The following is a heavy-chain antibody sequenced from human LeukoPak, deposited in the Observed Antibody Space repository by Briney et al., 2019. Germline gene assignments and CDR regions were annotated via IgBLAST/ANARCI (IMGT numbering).Heavy chain of an antibody. D-gene: IGHD3-10*01. V-gene: IGHV3-7*03. J-gene: IGHJ4*02. Sequence: GGSLRLSCTASGFIFSGSWMTWIRQAPGKGLEWVASIKQDGSEKYYVDSVKGRFTFSRDNAKNSLYLQMDSLRAEDTAVYYCARDKSAGADTGSSFYYWGQGALVTVSS. CDR3: ARDKSAGADTGSSFYY. CDR1: GFIFSGSW. CDR2: IKQDGSEK.